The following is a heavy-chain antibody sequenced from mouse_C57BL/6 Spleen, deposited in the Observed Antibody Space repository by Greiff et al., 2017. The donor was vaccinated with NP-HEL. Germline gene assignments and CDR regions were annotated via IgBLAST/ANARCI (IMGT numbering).Heavy chain of an antibody. CDR1: GYTFTSYW. J-gene: IGHJ2*01. D-gene: IGHD2-3*01. CDR2: IHPNSGST. CDR3: AISPYDGYFDY. V-gene: IGHV1-64*01. Sequence: QVQLQQPGAELVKPGASVKLSCKASGYTFTSYWMHWVKQRPGQGLEWIGMIHPNSGSTNYNEKFKSKATLTVDKSSSTAYMQLSSLTSEDSAVYYCAISPYDGYFDYWGQGTTLTVSS.